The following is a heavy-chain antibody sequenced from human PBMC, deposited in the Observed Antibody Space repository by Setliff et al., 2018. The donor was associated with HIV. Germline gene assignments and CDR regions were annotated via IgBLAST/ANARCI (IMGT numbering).Heavy chain of an antibody. CDR3: ARRTIWGDAFDV. J-gene: IGHJ3*01. CDR1: GYSLSSGFD. D-gene: IGHD3-16*01. V-gene: IGHV4-38-2*01. CDR2: IYHSGNT. Sequence: SETLSLTCSVSGYSLSSGFDWGWIRQAPGKGLEWIANIYHSGNTYTNPYLKSRVTISLDTSKNQVSQRLTSVTAADTAIYYCARRTIWGDAFDVWGQGTMVTVSS.